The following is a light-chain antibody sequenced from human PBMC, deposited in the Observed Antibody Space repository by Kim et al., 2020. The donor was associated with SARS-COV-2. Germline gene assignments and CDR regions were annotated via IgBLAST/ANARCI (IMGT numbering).Light chain of an antibody. CDR2: GTS. CDR3: QQYGTSPRT. Sequence: SPGETATISCRASQSVSTTYLSWYQQKSDQAPRLLNYGTSRRATVIPDRFSGSGSGTDFTLASSGLEPEDFAVYCCQQYGTSPRTFGGGTKVNIK. CDR1: QSVSTTY. V-gene: IGKV3-20*01. J-gene: IGKJ4*01.